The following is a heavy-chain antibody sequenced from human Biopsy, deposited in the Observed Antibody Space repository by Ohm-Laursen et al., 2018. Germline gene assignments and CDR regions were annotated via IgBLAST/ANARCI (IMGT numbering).Heavy chain of an antibody. J-gene: IGHJ4*02. Sequence: SVTVSCKASGGTFSSFGISWVRQAPGQGLEWMGEINSMFGTTNYAQTFQGRVTITADESTSTAYMEVSSLRSEDTAVYYCAKRGVERGRPLAYWGQGTLVTVSS. D-gene: IGHD1-1*01. CDR2: INSMFGTT. CDR1: GGTFSSFG. V-gene: IGHV1-69*13. CDR3: AKRGVERGRPLAY.